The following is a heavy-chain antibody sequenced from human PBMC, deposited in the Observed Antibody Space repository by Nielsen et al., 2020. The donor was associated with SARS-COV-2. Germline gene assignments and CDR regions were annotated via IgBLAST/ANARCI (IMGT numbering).Heavy chain of an antibody. CDR2: IWYDGSNK. D-gene: IGHD3-10*01. CDR1: GFTFSSYG. CDR3: AKSLWFGELLWFYTFDY. J-gene: IGHJ4*02. Sequence: GGSLRLSCAASGFTFSSYGMHWVRQAPGKGLEWVAVIWYDGSNKYYADSVKGRFTISRDNSKNTLYLQMNSLRAEDTAVYYCAKSLWFGELLWFYTFDYWGQGTLVTVSS. V-gene: IGHV3-33*06.